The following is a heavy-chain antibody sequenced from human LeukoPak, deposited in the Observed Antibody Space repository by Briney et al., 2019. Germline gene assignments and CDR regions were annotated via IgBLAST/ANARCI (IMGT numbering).Heavy chain of an antibody. CDR3: ARRGISATFDF. D-gene: IGHD6-13*01. CDR2: IYYSGST. CDR1: GNSIRSYY. V-gene: IGHV4-59*08. Sequence: SETLSLTCTVSGNSIRSYYWSWIRQPPGKGLEWIGYIYYSGSTNYNPSLKSRVTISVDTSKNQFSLKLSSMTAADTAVYYCARRGISATFDFWGQGTLVTVSS. J-gene: IGHJ4*02.